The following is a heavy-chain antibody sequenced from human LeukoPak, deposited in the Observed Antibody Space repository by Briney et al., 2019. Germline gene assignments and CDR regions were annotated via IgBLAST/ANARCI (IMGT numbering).Heavy chain of an antibody. J-gene: IGHJ2*01. CDR3: ARGGRKLWYFDL. CDR2: INEDGSEK. CDR1: GFTFSSFS. V-gene: IGHV3-7*01. Sequence: TGGSLRLSCAASGFTFSSFSMNWVRQAPGKGLEWVANINEDGSEKYYVDSVKGRFTISRDNAKDSLYLQMSSLRAEDTALYYCARGGRKLWYFDLWGRGTLAIVSS. D-gene: IGHD1-26*01.